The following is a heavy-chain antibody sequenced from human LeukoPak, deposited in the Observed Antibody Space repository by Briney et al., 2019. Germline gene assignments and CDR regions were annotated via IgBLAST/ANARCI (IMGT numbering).Heavy chain of an antibody. V-gene: IGHV1-3*01. D-gene: IGHD4-17*01. CDR2: INASNGNT. CDR3: ARGDYPSDY. J-gene: IGHJ4*02. Sequence: ASVKVSCKASGYTFTSYAMHWVRQAPGQRLEWMGWINASNGNTKYSQKFQGRVTITRDTSASTAYMELSSLRSEDTAVYYCARGDYPSDYWGQGTLVTVSS. CDR1: GYTFTSYA.